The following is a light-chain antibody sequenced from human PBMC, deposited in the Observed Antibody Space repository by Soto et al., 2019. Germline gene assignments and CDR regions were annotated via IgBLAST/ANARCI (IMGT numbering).Light chain of an antibody. CDR2: GNN. Sequence: QSVLTQAPSVSGTPGQRVTITCSGSSSNIGRNSVNWYQHLPGTAPKLLTHGNNHRPSGVPDRFSGSKSGTSASLAISGLQPEDEADYFCSSYTSSQAYVFGTGTKVTVL. CDR1: SSNIGRNS. V-gene: IGLV1-44*01. CDR3: SSYTSSQAYV. J-gene: IGLJ1*01.